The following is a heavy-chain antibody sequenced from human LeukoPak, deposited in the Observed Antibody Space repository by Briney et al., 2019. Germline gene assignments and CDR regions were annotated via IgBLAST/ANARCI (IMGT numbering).Heavy chain of an antibody. D-gene: IGHD5/OR15-5a*01. V-gene: IGHV1-2*02. CDR3: ATSSSVTHTRDH. J-gene: IGHJ5*02. Sequence: AAVTVSCKASVYGFSDVYFNWVRQPPAQGLEWMGWINPHSGATNYAQRFQGRVSMDASIDTAYMELSRLTSDDTAVYYCATSSSVTHTRDHWGQGTLVTVSS. CDR2: INPHSGAT. CDR1: VYGFSDVY.